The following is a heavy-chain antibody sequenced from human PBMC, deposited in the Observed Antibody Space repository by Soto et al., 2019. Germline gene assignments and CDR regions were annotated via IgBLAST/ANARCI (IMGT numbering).Heavy chain of an antibody. CDR1: GFTFSSYA. D-gene: IGHD3-22*01. CDR2: ISGSGGST. CDR3: AKDAVYYYDSSGSRFDP. V-gene: IGHV3-23*01. Sequence: GGSLRLSCAASGFTFSSYAMSWVRQAPGKGLEWVSAISGSGGSTYYADSVKGRFTISRDNSKNTLYLQMNSLRAEDTAVYYCAKDAVYYYDSSGSRFDPWGQGTLVTVSS. J-gene: IGHJ5*02.